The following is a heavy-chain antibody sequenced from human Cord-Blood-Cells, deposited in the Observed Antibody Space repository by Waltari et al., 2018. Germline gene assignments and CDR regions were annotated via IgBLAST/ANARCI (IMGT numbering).Heavy chain of an antibody. CDR1: GYTLTELS. Sequence: QVQLVPSGAEVKKPGASVKVSCKVSGYTLTELSKQWVRQAPGKGLEWMGGVDLEGGETSYAQKFQGRVTMTGDTCTDTAYMELSSLRSEDTAVYYCATGRLVSGWYDEVGYWGQGTLVTVSS. D-gene: IGHD6-19*01. V-gene: IGHV1-24*01. CDR3: ATGRLVSGWYDEVGY. J-gene: IGHJ4*02. CDR2: VDLEGGET.